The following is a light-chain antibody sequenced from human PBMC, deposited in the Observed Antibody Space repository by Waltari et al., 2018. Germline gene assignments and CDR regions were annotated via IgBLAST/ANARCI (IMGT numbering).Light chain of an antibody. V-gene: IGKV1-5*03. CDR2: QAS. J-gene: IGKJ2*01. Sequence: DIQMTQSPSTLSAFVGDRVTFTCRASQSVGKWLAWYQQKPGKAPKILINQASVLQSGVPSRFSGNGSGTEFTLTISTLQPDDYVTYYCQQYNTYSEYTFGQGTKLEI. CDR3: QQYNTYSEYT. CDR1: QSVGKW.